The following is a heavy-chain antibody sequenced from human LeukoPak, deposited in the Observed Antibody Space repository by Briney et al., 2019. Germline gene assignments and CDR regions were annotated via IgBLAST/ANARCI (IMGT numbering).Heavy chain of an antibody. V-gene: IGHV3-30*02. CDR1: GFTFSSYG. CDR3: AKRGNYDSSGYYPLDH. D-gene: IGHD3-22*01. J-gene: IGHJ4*02. Sequence: GGSLRLSCAASGFTFSSYGMHWVRQAPGKGLEWVAFIRYDGSNKYYADSVKGRFTISRDNSKNTLYLQMNSLRAEDTAVYYCAKRGNYDSSGYYPLDHWGQGTLVTVSS. CDR2: IRYDGSNK.